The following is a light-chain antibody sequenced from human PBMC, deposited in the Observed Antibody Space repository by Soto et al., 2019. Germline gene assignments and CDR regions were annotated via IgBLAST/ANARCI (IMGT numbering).Light chain of an antibody. CDR3: QQYNKFPSLT. V-gene: IGKV3-15*01. CDR1: QSVSSN. Sequence: EIVMTQSPATLSVSPGERATLSCRASQSVSSNLAWYHQKPGQAPRLLIYGASTRATGIPARFSGSGSGTEFTHTISSLQSEDFAVYYCQQYNKFPSLTFGGGTKVEIK. CDR2: GAS. J-gene: IGKJ4*01.